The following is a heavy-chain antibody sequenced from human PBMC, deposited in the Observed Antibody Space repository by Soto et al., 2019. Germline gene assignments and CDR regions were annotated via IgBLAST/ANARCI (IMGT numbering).Heavy chain of an antibody. CDR3: AKGGRLTTMLVYDAFDI. CDR2: TSGSGGTT. D-gene: IGHD3-10*02. V-gene: IGHV3-23*01. CDR1: GFTFTDYA. Sequence: GGSLRLSCAASGFTFTDYAMNWVRQAPGKGLEWVSTTSGSGGTTYYADSVKGRFTMSRDNSKNTLYLQMNSLRADDTAVYYCAKGGRLTTMLVYDAFDIWGQGTMVTVSS. J-gene: IGHJ3*02.